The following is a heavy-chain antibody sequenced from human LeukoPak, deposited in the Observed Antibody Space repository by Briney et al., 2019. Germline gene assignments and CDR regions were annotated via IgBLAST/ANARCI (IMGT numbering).Heavy chain of an antibody. CDR3: AKGPTYYYDSRALDY. D-gene: IGHD3-22*01. V-gene: IGHV3-7*01. Sequence: GGSLRLSCAASGFTFSSYWMSWVRQAPGKGLEWVANIEQDGSEKYYVDSVKGRFTISRDNAKNSLYLQMNSLRAEDTAVYYCAKGPTYYYDSRALDYWGQGTLVTVSS. J-gene: IGHJ4*02. CDR1: GFTFSSYW. CDR2: IEQDGSEK.